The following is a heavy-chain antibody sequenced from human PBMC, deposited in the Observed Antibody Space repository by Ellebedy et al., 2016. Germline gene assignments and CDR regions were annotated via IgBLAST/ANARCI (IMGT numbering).Heavy chain of an antibody. D-gene: IGHD3-10*01. CDR2: INNDGSFT. Sequence: GESLKISXAASGFSFDGYWMHWVRQAPGKGLVWVSRINNDGSFTTYADSVKGRFTISRDNAKNTLYLQVNSLGAEDTAVYYCLVGSVPGSAWKGYWGQGTLVTVSS. CDR3: LVGSVPGSAWKGY. J-gene: IGHJ4*02. CDR1: GFSFDGYW. V-gene: IGHV3-74*03.